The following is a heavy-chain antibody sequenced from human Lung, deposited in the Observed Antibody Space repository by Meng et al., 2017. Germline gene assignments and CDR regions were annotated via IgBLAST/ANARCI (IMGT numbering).Heavy chain of an antibody. CDR2: INPNSGGT. CDR1: GDTFTGYY. Sequence: QVQLVQSGAEGKKPGAAVKVACKAAGDTFTGYYMHWVRQAPGQGLEWMGRINPNSGGTNYAQKFQGRVTMTRDTSISTAYMELSRLRSDDTAVYYCASYCGGDCYSSIHYWGQGTLVNVSS. CDR3: ASYCGGDCYSSIHY. J-gene: IGHJ4*02. V-gene: IGHV1-2*06. D-gene: IGHD2-21*02.